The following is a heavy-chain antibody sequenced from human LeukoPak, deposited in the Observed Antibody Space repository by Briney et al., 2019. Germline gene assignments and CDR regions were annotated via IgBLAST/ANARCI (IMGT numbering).Heavy chain of an antibody. CDR3: APQGGVIAAAGIAPSDYFDY. CDR1: GFTFSSYE. Sequence: GGSLRLSCAASGFTFSSYEMNWVRQAPGKGLEWVSYISSGSTIYYADSVKGRFTISRDNAKNSLYLQMNSLRAEDTAVYYCAPQGGVIAAAGIAPSDYFDYWGQGTLVTVSS. J-gene: IGHJ4*02. D-gene: IGHD6-13*01. CDR2: ISSGSTI. V-gene: IGHV3-48*03.